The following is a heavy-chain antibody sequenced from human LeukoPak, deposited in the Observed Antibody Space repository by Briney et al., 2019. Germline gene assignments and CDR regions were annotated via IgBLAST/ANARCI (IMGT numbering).Heavy chain of an antibody. D-gene: IGHD4-17*01. J-gene: IGHJ4*02. CDR2: ISYDGSNK. Sequence: GRSLRLSYEPSEFTLNSYGIQWVGWVEGKGVTLVEFISYDGSNKYYADSVKGRFTISRDNSKNTLYLQMNSLRAEDTAVYYCAKDHGVTTWYFDYWGQGTLVTVSS. CDR3: AKDHGVTTWYFDY. CDR1: EFTLNSYG. V-gene: IGHV3-30*18.